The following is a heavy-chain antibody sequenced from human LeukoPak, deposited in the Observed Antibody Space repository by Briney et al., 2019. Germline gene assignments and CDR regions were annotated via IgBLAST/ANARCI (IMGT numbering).Heavy chain of an antibody. J-gene: IGHJ4*02. D-gene: IGHD3-22*01. Sequence: PSETLSLTCTVSGGSISSYYWSWIRQPPGKGLEWIGYTYYSGSTNYNPSLKSRVTISVDTSKNQFSLKLSSVTAADTAVYYCARQYSDDSSGYYFAYWGQGTLVTVSS. CDR2: TYYSGST. V-gene: IGHV4-59*08. CDR3: ARQYSDDSSGYYFAY. CDR1: GGSISSYY.